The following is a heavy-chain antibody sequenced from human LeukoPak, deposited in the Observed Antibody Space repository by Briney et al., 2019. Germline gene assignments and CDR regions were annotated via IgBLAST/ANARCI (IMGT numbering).Heavy chain of an antibody. CDR3: ARAILRAHDY. D-gene: IGHD3-16*01. V-gene: IGHV3-66*01. Sequence: GGSLRLSCAASGFTFSSYAMSWVRQAPGKGLEWVSLIYSAGNTYYADSVKGRFTISRDNSRNTLYLQMNSLRAEDTAVYYCARAILRAHDYWGQGTPVTVSS. J-gene: IGHJ4*02. CDR2: IYSAGNT. CDR1: GFTFSSYA.